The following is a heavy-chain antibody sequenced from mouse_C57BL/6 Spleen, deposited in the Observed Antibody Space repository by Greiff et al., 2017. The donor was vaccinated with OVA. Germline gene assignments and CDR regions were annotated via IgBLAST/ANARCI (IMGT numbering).Heavy chain of an antibody. V-gene: IGHV1-64*01. CDR1: GYTFTSYW. D-gene: IGHD1-1*01. Sequence: QVQLQQPGAELVKPGASVKLSCKASGYTFTSYWMHWVKQRPGQGLEWIGMIHPNSGSTNYNVKFKSKATLTVDKSSSTAYMQLSSLTSEDSAVYYCAREPDYGSSSDYWGQGTTLTVSS. J-gene: IGHJ2*01. CDR3: AREPDYGSSSDY. CDR2: IHPNSGST.